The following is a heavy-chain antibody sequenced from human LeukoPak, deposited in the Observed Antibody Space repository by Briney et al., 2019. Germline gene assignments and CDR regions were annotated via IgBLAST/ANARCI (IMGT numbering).Heavy chain of an antibody. J-gene: IGHJ4*02. CDR2: INHSGST. V-gene: IGHV4-34*01. Sequence: SETLSLTCAVYGGSFSGCYWSWIRQPPGKGLEWIGEINHSGSTNYNPSLKSRVTISVDTSKNQFSLKLSSVTAADTAVYYCARYCTSTTCILRGFDYWGQGTLVTVSS. CDR1: GGSFSGCY. CDR3: ARYCTSTTCILRGFDY. D-gene: IGHD2-2*01.